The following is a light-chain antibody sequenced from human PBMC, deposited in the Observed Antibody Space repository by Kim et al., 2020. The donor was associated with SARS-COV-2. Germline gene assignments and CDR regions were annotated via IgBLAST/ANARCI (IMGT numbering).Light chain of an antibody. J-gene: IGKJ2*03. CDR3: QQYDNPSS. Sequence: LSASVGDRVTITGQASQDISNYLNWYQQKPGKAPKLLIYDASNLETGVPSRFSGSGSGTDFTFTISSLQPEDIATYYCQQYDNPSSFGQGTKLEI. V-gene: IGKV1-33*01. CDR1: QDISNY. CDR2: DAS.